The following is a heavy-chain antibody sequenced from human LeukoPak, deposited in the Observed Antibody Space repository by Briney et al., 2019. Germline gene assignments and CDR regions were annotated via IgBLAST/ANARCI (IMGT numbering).Heavy chain of an antibody. D-gene: IGHD3-3*02. CDR1: GFTFSNHA. CDR3: AKRLTSLATPIDY. V-gene: IGHV3-23*01. Sequence: GGSLRLSCAASGFTFSNHAMSWVRQAPGKGLEWVSSVSSSGGGTYYADSVKGRFTISRDNSKNTLYLQMNSLRAEDTAVYYCAKRLTSLATPIDYWGQGTLVTVSS. J-gene: IGHJ4*02. CDR2: VSSSGGGT.